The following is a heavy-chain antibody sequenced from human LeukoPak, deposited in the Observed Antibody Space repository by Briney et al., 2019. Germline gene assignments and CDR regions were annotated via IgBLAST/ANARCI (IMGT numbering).Heavy chain of an antibody. J-gene: IGHJ4*02. CDR2: ISYSGST. V-gene: IGHV4-59*01. CDR1: GGAISRYY. D-gene: IGHD3-22*01. Sequence: PSEPLSLTCTVSGGAISRYYWSWIRQPPGKALEWVGYISYSGSTKYNPSLMSRVTISVDKSKNQFALELSSPTAPDTGVYYCAALDYYHFDFWCQGTVVPVSS. CDR3: AALDYYHFDF.